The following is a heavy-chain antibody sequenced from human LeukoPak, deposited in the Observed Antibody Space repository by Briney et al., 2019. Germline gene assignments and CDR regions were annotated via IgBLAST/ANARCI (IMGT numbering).Heavy chain of an antibody. Sequence: ESGPTLVNPTQTLTLTCTFSGFSLSTSGVGVGWIRQPPGKALEWLALIYWDDDKRYSPSLKSRLTITKDTSKNQVVLTMTNMDPVDTATYYCAHWVTNSDFWSGYYLNWFDPWGQGTLVTVSS. CDR3: AHWVTNSDFWSGYYLNWFDP. J-gene: IGHJ5*02. D-gene: IGHD3-3*01. CDR1: GFSLSTSGVG. CDR2: IYWDDDK. V-gene: IGHV2-5*02.